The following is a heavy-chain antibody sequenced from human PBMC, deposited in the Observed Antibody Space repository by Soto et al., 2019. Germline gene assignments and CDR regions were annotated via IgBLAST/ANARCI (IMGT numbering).Heavy chain of an antibody. D-gene: IGHD5-12*01. V-gene: IGHV5-51*01. J-gene: IGHJ4*02. CDR2: IYPGDSDT. Sequence: PGESLKISCKGSGYSFNNYWIGWVRQMPGKGLEWMGIIYPGDSDTRYSPSFRGQVTISADKSISSAYLRWSSLKASDTAMYYCARQDGYALYYFDSWGQGTLVTVSS. CDR1: GYSFNNYW. CDR3: ARQDGYALYYFDS.